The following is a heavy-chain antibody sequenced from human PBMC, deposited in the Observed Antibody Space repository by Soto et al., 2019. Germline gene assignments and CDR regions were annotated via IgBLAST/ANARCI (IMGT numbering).Heavy chain of an antibody. Sequence: EVQLVESGGGLVQPGGSRRLSCAASGFTVSSNYMSWVRQAPGKGLEWVSVIYSGGSTYYADSVKGRFSISRHNSKNTLYLQMNSLRAEDTAVYYCARGYDDGGTNDSFDIWGQGTMVTVSS. J-gene: IGHJ3*02. D-gene: IGHD4-17*01. CDR1: GFTVSSNY. CDR3: ARGYDDGGTNDSFDI. V-gene: IGHV3-53*04. CDR2: IYSGGST.